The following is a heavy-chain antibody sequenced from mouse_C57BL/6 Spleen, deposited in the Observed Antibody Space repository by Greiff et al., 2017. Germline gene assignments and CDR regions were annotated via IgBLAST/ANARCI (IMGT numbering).Heavy chain of an antibody. J-gene: IGHJ4*01. CDR1: GYTFTDYY. V-gene: IGHV1-26*01. D-gene: IGHD1-1*02. CDR3: ARGLWDAMDY. CDR2: INPNNGGT. Sequence: VQLKQSGPELVKPGASVKISCTASGYTFTDYYMNWVKQSHGKSLEWIGDINPNNGGTSYNQKFKGKATLTVDKSSSTAYMELRSLTSEDSAVYYCARGLWDAMDYWGQGTSVTVSS.